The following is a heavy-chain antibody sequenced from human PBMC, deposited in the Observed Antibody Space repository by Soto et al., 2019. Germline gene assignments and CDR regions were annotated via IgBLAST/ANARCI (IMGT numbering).Heavy chain of an antibody. CDR3: ARPRSSSWPDKNFDY. CDR2: INIDNGHT. CDR1: GYTFTSYT. D-gene: IGHD2-15*01. J-gene: IGHJ4*02. V-gene: IGHV1-3*04. Sequence: ASVKVSCKASGYTFTSYTIHWLRQAPGQRLERMGWINIDNGHTEYSEKFQGRVTITRDTSANIGYMELSSLTSEDMAVYYCARPRSSSWPDKNFDYWGQGTLVTVSS.